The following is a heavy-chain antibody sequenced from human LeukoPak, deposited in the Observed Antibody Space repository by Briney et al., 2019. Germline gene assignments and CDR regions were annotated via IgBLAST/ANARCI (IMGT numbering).Heavy chain of an antibody. CDR3: AKGTQRHSGYHPDY. Sequence: PGGSLRLSCAASGFTFSSNAMTWVRQAPGKGLEWVSTITGSDDRTYYADSVRGRFTISRDYSKNTVHLQLNSLGAEDTALYYCAKGTQRHSGYHPDYWGQGTLVTVSS. J-gene: IGHJ4*02. D-gene: IGHD3-22*01. CDR2: ITGSDDRT. V-gene: IGHV3-23*01. CDR1: GFTFSSNA.